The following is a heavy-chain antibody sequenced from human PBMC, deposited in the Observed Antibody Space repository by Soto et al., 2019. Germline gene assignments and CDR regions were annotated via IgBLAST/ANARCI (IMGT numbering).Heavy chain of an antibody. D-gene: IGHD3-16*01. CDR1: GGTFSSYA. V-gene: IGHV1-69*06. J-gene: IGHJ6*02. Sequence: QVKLVQYGAEVKKPGSSVKVSCKASGGTFSSYAVSGVRQAPGQGLEWMGWIIPIFGTANYAQKLQGRVTITADKSTSTAYMELSSLSSEDPALYYCARGRWPALRFGVDVWGQGPTVPVSS. CDR3: ARGRWPALRFGVDV. CDR2: IIPIFGTA.